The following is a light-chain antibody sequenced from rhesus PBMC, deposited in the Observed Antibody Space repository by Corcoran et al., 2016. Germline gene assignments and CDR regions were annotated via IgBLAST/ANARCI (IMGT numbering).Light chain of an antibody. CDR1: QGISSW. CDR3: QRFNGSPPT. V-gene: IGKV1-21*01. J-gene: IGKJ4*01. Sequence: EIQMTQSPSSLSASVGDRVTITWRASQGISSWVAWYQQKPGKAPKLLIYKASSLQSGVPSRFSGSGSGTDFPLPISSLQPEYFASYYFQRFNGSPPTFGGGTKVEIK. CDR2: KAS.